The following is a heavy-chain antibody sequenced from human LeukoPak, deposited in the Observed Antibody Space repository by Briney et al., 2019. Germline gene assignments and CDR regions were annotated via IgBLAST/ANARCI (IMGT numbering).Heavy chain of an antibody. CDR3: ARDGGSSGRRDAFDI. J-gene: IGHJ3*02. CDR2: INSDGSST. Sequence: GGSLRLSCAASGFTFSSYWMHWVRQAPGKGLVWVSRINSDGSSTSYADSVKGRFTISRDNAKNTLYLLMNSLRAEDTAVYYCARDGGSSGRRDAFDIWGQGTMVTVSS. V-gene: IGHV3-74*01. CDR1: GFTFSSYW. D-gene: IGHD1-26*01.